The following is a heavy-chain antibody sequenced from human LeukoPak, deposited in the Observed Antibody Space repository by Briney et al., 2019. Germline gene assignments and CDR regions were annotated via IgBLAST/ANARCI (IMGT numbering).Heavy chain of an antibody. CDR1: GFTFSSYG. CDR2: ISYDGSNK. CDR3: ARAGYNWNDFGY. Sequence: PGGSLRLSCAASGFTFSSYGMHWVRQAPGKGLEWVAVISYDGSNKYYADSVKGRFTISRDNSKNTLYLQMNSLTSEDTAVYFCARAGYNWNDFGYWGQGTLVTVSS. D-gene: IGHD1-20*01. V-gene: IGHV3-30*03. J-gene: IGHJ4*02.